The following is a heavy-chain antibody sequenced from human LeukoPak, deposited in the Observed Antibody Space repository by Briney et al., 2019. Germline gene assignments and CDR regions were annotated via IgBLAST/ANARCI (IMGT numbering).Heavy chain of an antibody. CDR1: GFTFSSYG. CDR2: IWYDGSNK. J-gene: IGHJ4*02. D-gene: IGHD4-4*01. CDR3: ARDSGSNYVEPNPDY. Sequence: GGSLRLSCAASGFTFSSYGMHWVRQAPGKGLEWVAVIWYDGSNKYYADSVKGRFTISRDNSKNTLYLQMNSLRAEDTAVYYCARDSGSNYVEPNPDYWGQGTLVTVSS. V-gene: IGHV3-33*01.